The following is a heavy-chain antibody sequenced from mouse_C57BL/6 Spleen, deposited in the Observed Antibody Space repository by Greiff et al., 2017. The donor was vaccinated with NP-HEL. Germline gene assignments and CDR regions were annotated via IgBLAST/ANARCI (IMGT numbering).Heavy chain of an antibody. Sequence: DVHLVESGGGLVKPGGSLKLSCAASGFTFSSYAMSWVRQTPEKRLEWVATISDGGSYTYYPDNVKGRFTISRDNAKNNLYLQMSHLKSEDTAMYYCARDGDYDRGYYFDYWGQGTTLTVSS. CDR2: ISDGGSYT. D-gene: IGHD2-4*01. J-gene: IGHJ2*01. CDR1: GFTFSSYA. V-gene: IGHV5-4*01. CDR3: ARDGDYDRGYYFDY.